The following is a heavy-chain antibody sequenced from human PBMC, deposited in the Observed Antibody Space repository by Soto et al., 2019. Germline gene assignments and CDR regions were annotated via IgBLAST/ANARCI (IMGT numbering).Heavy chain of an antibody. D-gene: IGHD2-15*01. J-gene: IGHJ4*02. Sequence: QVQLVQSGAEVKKPGASVKVSCKASGYTLISYGISWVRQAPGQGLEWMGWISAYNGDTNSAQKFRDRVTMTTDTSTSTAYMELTGLRSDDTALYYCARGRAACYWGPGTLGTVS. CDR3: ARGRAACY. CDR1: GYTLISYG. V-gene: IGHV1-18*01. CDR2: ISAYNGDT.